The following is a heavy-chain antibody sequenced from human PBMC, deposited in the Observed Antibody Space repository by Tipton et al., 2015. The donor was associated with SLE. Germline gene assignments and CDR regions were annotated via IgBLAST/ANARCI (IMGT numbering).Heavy chain of an antibody. J-gene: IGHJ3*02. V-gene: IGHV4-34*01. CDR3: ARFSSSWYAFDI. Sequence: TLSLTCAVYGGSFSGYYWSWIRQPPGKGLEWIGEINHSGSTNYNPSLRSRVTISVDTSKNQFSLKLSSVTAADTAVYYCARFSSSWYAFDIWGQGTMVTVSS. CDR2: INHSGST. D-gene: IGHD6-13*01. CDR1: GGSFSGYY.